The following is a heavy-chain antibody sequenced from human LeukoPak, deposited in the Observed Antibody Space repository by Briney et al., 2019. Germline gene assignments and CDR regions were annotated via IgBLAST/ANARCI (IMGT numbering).Heavy chain of an antibody. V-gene: IGHV3-23*01. CDR1: GFSFSAHA. Sequence: PGGSLRLSCAASGFSFSAHAMSWVRQTPGKGLEWVSGFSGSDAYYADSVKGRFTISRDNSRNTLELQMNSLRPEDTAVYYCAKDLIYEYVWGSYSGLDVWGRGTTVTVSS. CDR3: AKDLIYEYVWGSYSGLDV. D-gene: IGHD3-16*01. J-gene: IGHJ6*02. CDR2: FSGSDA.